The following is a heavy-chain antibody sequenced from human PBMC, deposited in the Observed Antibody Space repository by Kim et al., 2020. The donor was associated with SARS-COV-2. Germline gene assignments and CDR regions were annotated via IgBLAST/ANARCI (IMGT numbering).Heavy chain of an antibody. CDR2: ISSSSSYI. CDR1: GFTFSSYS. J-gene: IGHJ4*02. V-gene: IGHV3-21*01. CDR3: ARGSYYYDSSGYYHFDY. Sequence: GGSLRLSCAASGFTFSSYSMNWVRQAPGKGLEWVSSISSSSSYIYYADSVKGRFTISRDNAKNSLYLQMNSLRAEDTAVYYCARGSYYYDSSGYYHFDYWGQGTLVTVSS. D-gene: IGHD3-22*01.